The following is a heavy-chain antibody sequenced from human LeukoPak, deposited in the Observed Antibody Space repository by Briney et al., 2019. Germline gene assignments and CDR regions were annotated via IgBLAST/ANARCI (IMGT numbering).Heavy chain of an antibody. CDR2: INPSGGST. V-gene: IGHV1-46*01. D-gene: IGHD3-10*01. Sequence: GASVKVSCKASGYTFTSYYMHWVRQAPGQGLEWMGIINPSGGSTSYAQKFQGRVTMTRDMSTSTAYMELSSLRSEDTAVYYCARVPLRSLYYYGSGSQARTEFDYWGQGTLVTVSS. CDR3: ARVPLRSLYYYGSGSQARTEFDY. CDR1: GYTFTSYY. J-gene: IGHJ4*02.